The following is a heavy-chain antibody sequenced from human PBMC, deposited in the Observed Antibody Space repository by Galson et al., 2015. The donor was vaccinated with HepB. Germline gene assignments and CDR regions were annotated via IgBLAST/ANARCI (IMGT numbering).Heavy chain of an antibody. Sequence: SETLSLTCIVSGGSISSYYWSWIRQPPGKGLEWIGYIYYSGTTKYNPSLKSRVTISVDTSKNQFSLKLSSVTAADTAVYYCAAHGYNYGFNGFDYWGQGALVTVSS. CDR3: AAHGYNYGFNGFDY. V-gene: IGHV4-59*08. D-gene: IGHD5-18*01. CDR1: GGSISSYY. J-gene: IGHJ4*02. CDR2: IYYSGTT.